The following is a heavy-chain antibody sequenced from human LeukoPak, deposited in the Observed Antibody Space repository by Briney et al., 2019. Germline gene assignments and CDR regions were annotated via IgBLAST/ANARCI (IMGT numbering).Heavy chain of an antibody. V-gene: IGHV3-74*03. D-gene: IGHD3-22*01. CDR2: INTDGSSA. CDR3: TRGRAAIGYYFDY. J-gene: IGHJ4*02. Sequence: GGSLRLSCAASGFTFSSYWMVWVRQAPGRGLVWVSRINTDGSSATYADSVKGRFTISRDNAKNTLYLQMSSLRVDDTAVYYCTRGRAAIGYYFDYWGQGTLVTVSS. CDR1: GFTFSSYW.